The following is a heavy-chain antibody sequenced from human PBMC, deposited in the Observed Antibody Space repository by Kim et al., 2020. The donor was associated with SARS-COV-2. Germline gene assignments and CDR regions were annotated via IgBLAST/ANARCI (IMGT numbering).Heavy chain of an antibody. CDR2: ISSSSTI. J-gene: IGHJ4*02. CDR1: GFTFSSYS. Sequence: GGSLRLSCAASGFTFSSYSMNWVRQAPGKGLEWVSYISSSSTIYYADSVKGRFTISRDNAKNSLYLQMNSLRDEDTAVYYCARDQSEDYYDILTGYYEEYYFDYWGQGTLVTVSS. CDR3: ARDQSEDYYDILTGYYEEYYFDY. D-gene: IGHD3-9*01. V-gene: IGHV3-48*02.